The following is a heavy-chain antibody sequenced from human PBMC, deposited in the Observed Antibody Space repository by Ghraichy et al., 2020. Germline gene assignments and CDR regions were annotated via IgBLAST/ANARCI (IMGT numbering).Heavy chain of an antibody. D-gene: IGHD3-10*01. V-gene: IGHV3-23*01. CDR2: IISCRGTI. CDR1: GFTFGMYA. Sequence: GGSLRLSCAASGFTFGMYAMSWVRQAPGKGLQWVAIISCRGTIFYEPSVRGRFLITRDNSNNMLYLQMNNLRSEDAAIYYCAKYRGIVRANYYMDVWGKGATVPVSS. J-gene: IGHJ6*03. CDR3: AKYRGIVRANYYMDV.